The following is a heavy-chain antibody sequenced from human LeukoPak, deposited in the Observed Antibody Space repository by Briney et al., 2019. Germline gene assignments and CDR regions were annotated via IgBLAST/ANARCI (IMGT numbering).Heavy chain of an antibody. CDR3: ARDGPSRITMVRGAYYYGMDV. CDR2: ISSNGGST. CDR1: GFTFSSYA. D-gene: IGHD3-10*01. J-gene: IGHJ6*02. V-gene: IGHV3-64*01. Sequence: GGSLRLSCAASGFTFSSYAMHWVRQAPGKGLEYVSAISSNGGSTYYANSVKGGFTISRDNSKNTLYLQMGSLRAEDMAVYYCARDGPSRITMVRGAYYYGMDVWGQGTTVTVSS.